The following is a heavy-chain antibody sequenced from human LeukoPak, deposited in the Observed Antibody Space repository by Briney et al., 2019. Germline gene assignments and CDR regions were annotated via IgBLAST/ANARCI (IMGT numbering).Heavy chain of an antibody. Sequence: GGSLRLSCAASGFMFSSYGTSWVRQAPGKGLEWVSGISGSGGRTYYAGSVKGRFTISRDNSKNTLYLQMYSLRAEDTAVYYCARAAYNSGPDFWGQGTLVTVSS. CDR2: ISGSGGRT. V-gene: IGHV3-23*01. CDR1: GFMFSSYG. D-gene: IGHD6-19*01. CDR3: ARAAYNSGPDF. J-gene: IGHJ4*02.